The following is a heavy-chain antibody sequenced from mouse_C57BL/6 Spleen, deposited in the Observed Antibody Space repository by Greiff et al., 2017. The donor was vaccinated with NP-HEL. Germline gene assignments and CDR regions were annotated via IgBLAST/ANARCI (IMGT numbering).Heavy chain of an antibody. Sequence: EVMLVESGGDLVKPGGSLKLSCAASGFTFSSYGMSWVRQTPDKRLEWVATISSGGSYTYYPDSVKGRFTISRDNAKNTLYLQMSSLKSEDTAMYYCAREMKSYWYFDVWGTGTTVTVSS. V-gene: IGHV5-6*01. J-gene: IGHJ1*03. CDR2: ISSGGSYT. CDR1: GFTFSSYG. CDR3: AREMKSYWYFDV.